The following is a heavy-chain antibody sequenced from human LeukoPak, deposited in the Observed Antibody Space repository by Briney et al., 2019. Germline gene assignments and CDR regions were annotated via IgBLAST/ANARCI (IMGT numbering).Heavy chain of an antibody. D-gene: IGHD5-18*01. CDR3: ARGGIHVSSIDEFDY. J-gene: IGHJ4*02. CDR2: IGIRGDT. Sequence: GGSLRLSCAASGFTFIDYDMHWVRQVIGKGLEWVSAIGIRGDTHYSGSVKGRFTISRENAESSLYLQMNSLRAEDTAVYYCARGGIHVSSIDEFDYWGQGTLVTVSS. CDR1: GFTFIDYD. V-gene: IGHV3-13*01.